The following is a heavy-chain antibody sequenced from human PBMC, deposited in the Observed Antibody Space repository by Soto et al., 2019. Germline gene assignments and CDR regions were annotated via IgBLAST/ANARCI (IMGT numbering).Heavy chain of an antibody. Sequence: QMQLVQSGAEVKKPGSSVKVSCKASGGTLSSFINYPINWVRQAPGQGLEWMGGIVPNVGTVNYAQKFQGRVTITADKSTGTAYMEVSSLRSEDTALYYCARRDTSGLLRYFDNGGQGTLVTVSS. J-gene: IGHJ4*02. CDR2: IVPNVGTV. CDR3: ARRDTSGLLRYFDN. D-gene: IGHD1-26*01. V-gene: IGHV1-69*06. CDR1: GGTLSSFINYP.